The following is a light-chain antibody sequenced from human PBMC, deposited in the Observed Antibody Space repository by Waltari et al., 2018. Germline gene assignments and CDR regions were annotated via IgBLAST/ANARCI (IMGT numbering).Light chain of an antibody. V-gene: IGLV1-51*02. CDR3: GTWDSSLNARL. CDR1: SSTIGNNY. Sequence: QSVLTQPPSVSAAPGQKVTISCSGSSSTIGNNYVTWYQLLPGTAPNLLIYESNKRPSGIPDRFSGSRSGTSATLAITGLQTGDEADYYCGTWDSSLNARLFGGGTKLTVL. J-gene: IGLJ3*02. CDR2: ESN.